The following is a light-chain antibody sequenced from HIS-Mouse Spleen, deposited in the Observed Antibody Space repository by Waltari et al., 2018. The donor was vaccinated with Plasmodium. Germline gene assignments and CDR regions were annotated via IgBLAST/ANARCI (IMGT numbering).Light chain of an antibody. CDR2: STS. V-gene: IGLV7-43*01. CDR1: TGAVTSAYS. J-gene: IGLJ3*02. Sequence: QTVVTQEPSLTVSPGGTVTPTCASSTGAVTSAYSPNWFQQKPGQAPRALIYSTSNKESGTPARFSGSLLGGKAALTLSGVQPEDEAEYYCLLYYGGARVFGGGTKLTVL. CDR3: LLYYGGARV.